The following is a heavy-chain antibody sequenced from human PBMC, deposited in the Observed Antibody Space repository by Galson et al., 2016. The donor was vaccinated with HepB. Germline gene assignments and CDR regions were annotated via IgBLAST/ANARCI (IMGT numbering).Heavy chain of an antibody. J-gene: IGHJ4*02. CDR2: IYISGST. CDR3: ARQAYYDSSGYYYPLGY. D-gene: IGHD3-22*01. V-gene: IGHV3-53*01. CDR1: GFIVSSNY. Sequence: SLRLSCAASGFIVSSNYMTWVRQAPGKGLEWVSIIYISGSTYYADSVKGRFTISRDNSKNTLYLQMNSLRAEDTAVHYCARQAYYDSSGYYYPLGYWGQGTLVTVSS.